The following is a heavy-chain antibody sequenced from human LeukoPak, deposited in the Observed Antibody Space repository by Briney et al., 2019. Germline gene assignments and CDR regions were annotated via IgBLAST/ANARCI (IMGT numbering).Heavy chain of an antibody. CDR2: ISSSSNYI. Sequence: GGSLRLSCATSGFIFSTYSMNWVRQAPGKGLEWVSTISSSSNYIYYEDSVKGRFTISRDNAKNSLYLQMNSLRAEDTAVYYCTRDQGKGYYYYGMDVWGQGTTVTVSS. J-gene: IGHJ6*02. CDR1: GFIFSTYS. CDR3: TRDQGKGYYYYGMDV. V-gene: IGHV3-21*01.